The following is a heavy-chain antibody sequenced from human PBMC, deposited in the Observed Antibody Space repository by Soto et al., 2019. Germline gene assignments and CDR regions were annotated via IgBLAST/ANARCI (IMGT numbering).Heavy chain of an antibody. CDR1: GYTFTSYY. V-gene: IGHV1-46*01. Sequence: ASVKVSCKASGYTFTSYYMHWVRQAPGQGLEWMGIINPSGGSTSYAQKFQGRVTMTRDTSTSTVYMELSSLRSEDTAVYYCARDRGSGSYYYGMDVWGQGTTVIVSS. D-gene: IGHD3-10*01. CDR3: ARDRGSGSYYYGMDV. CDR2: INPSGGST. J-gene: IGHJ6*02.